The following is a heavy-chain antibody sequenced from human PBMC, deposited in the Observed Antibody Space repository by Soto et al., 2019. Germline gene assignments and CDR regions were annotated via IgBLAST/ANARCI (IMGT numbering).Heavy chain of an antibody. D-gene: IGHD1-20*01. CDR3: TTLYQGISN. V-gene: IGHV3-15*01. CDR2: IKSKTDAETT. Sequence: WSLRLSCAASGFTFSNAWMSWVRQTPGKGLEWVGRIKSKTDAETTDYAAPVKGRFTISRDDSKNTLYLQMNSLKTEDTAVYYCTTLYQGISNWGQGTLVTVSS. CDR1: GFTFSNAW. J-gene: IGHJ4*02.